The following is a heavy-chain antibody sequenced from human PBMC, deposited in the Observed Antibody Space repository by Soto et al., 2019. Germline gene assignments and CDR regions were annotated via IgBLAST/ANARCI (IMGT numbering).Heavy chain of an antibody. D-gene: IGHD2-15*01. V-gene: IGHV4-30-2*01. J-gene: IGHJ5*02. CDR2: IYNSGST. CDR3: ARGQVVAAQP. Sequence: QLQLQESGSGLVKPSQTLSLTCAVSGGAISRGGYSWSWIRQPPGKGLEWIGYIYNSGSTYYNPSLKCRVTISGDRSKNQFSLKLSSVTAADTAVYYCARGQVVAAQPWGQGTLVTVSS. CDR1: GGAISRGGYS.